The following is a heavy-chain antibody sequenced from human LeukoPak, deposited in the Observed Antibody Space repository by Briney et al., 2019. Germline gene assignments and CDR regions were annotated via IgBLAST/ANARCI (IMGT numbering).Heavy chain of an antibody. J-gene: IGHJ4*02. CDR3: ARESSYSSSWYGLERGYYFDY. CDR1: GGTFSSYA. Sequence: GASVKVSCKASGGTFSSYAISWVRQAPGQGLEWMGGIIPIFGTANYAQKFQGRVTITADESTSTAYMELSSLRSEDTAVYYCARESSYSSSWYGLERGYYFDYWGQGTLVTVSS. D-gene: IGHD6-13*01. CDR2: IIPIFGTA. V-gene: IGHV1-69*13.